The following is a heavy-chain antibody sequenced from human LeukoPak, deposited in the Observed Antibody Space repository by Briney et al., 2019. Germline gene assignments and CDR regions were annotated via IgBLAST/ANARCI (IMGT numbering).Heavy chain of an antibody. D-gene: IGHD3-10*01. J-gene: IGHJ3*01. Sequence: PSETLSLTCTVSGYSISRGYYWGWIRQPPGKGLEWIGTIYHSGNTYYNPSHQSRVTISVDTSKNQFSLKLSSVTAADTAVYYCAKPSNYYGSATDAFDFWGQGTMVTVSS. CDR3: AKPSNYYGSATDAFDF. CDR1: GYSISRGYY. CDR2: IYHSGNT. V-gene: IGHV4-38-2*02.